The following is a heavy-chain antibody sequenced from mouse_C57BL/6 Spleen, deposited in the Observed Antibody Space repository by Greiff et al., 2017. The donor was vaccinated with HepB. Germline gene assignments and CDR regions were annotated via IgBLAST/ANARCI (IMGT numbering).Heavy chain of an antibody. V-gene: IGHV5-4*01. D-gene: IGHD2-4*01. CDR2: ISDGGSYT. CDR1: GFTFSSYA. Sequence: EVMLVESGGGLVKPGGSLKLSCAASGFTFSSYAMSWVRQTPEKRLEWVATISDGGSYTYYPDNVKGRFTISRDNAKNNLYLQMSHLKSEDTAMYYCARDQTYDYDGAWFAYWGQGTLVTVSA. CDR3: ARDQTYDYDGAWFAY. J-gene: IGHJ3*01.